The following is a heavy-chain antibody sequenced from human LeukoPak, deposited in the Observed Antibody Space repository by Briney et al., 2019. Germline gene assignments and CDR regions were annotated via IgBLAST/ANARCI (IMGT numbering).Heavy chain of an antibody. J-gene: IGHJ3*02. CDR3: ARDPGYCSGGSCSGAFDI. CDR2: IYTSGST. CDR1: GGSISSYY. D-gene: IGHD2-15*01. Sequence: TSETLSLTCTVSGGSISSYYWSWIRQPAGKGLEWIGRIYTSGSTNYNPSLKSRVTMSVDTSKNQFSLKLSSVTAADTAVYYCARDPGYCSGGSCSGAFDIWGQGAMVTVSS. V-gene: IGHV4-4*07.